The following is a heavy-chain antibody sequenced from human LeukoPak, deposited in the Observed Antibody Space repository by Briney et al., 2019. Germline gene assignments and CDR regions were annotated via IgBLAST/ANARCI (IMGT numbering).Heavy chain of an antibody. V-gene: IGHV3-7*03. CDR3: ARGGSRHPSPEDY. J-gene: IGHJ4*02. Sequence: GGSLRLSCAASGFTFSSFWMSWVRQAPGKGLAWVANIKQDGSEKYFVDSVKGRFTISRDNAKNSLYLQMSSLRAEDTAVYYCARGGSRHPSPEDYWGRGTLVTASS. CDR1: GFTFSSFW. D-gene: IGHD1-1*01. CDR2: IKQDGSEK.